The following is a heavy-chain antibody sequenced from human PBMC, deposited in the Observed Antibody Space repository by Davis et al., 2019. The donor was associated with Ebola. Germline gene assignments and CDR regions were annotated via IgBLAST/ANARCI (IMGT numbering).Heavy chain of an antibody. J-gene: IGHJ5*02. CDR1: GGSISSSSYY. D-gene: IGHD6-19*01. V-gene: IGHV4-39*01. CDR2: IYYRGST. CDR3: ASGRRKWLVEWWFDP. Sequence: SETLSLTCTVSGGSISSSSYYWGWIRQPPGKGLEWIGCIYYRGSTYYNPSLKSRVTISVDTSKNQFSLKLSSVTAADTAVYYCASGRRKWLVEWWFDPWGQGTLVTVSS.